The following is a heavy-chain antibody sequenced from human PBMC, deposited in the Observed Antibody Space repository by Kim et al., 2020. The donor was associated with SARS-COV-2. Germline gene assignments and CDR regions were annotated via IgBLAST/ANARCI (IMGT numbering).Heavy chain of an antibody. Sequence: SETLSLTCSVSGGSISSYQWHWVRHPQGKGLEWVGYIYISGRKNSNPSLKSRVTISVDTSTNQISLTLNSATVADTATYYCARPSPYYTRLTGYRLYM. D-gene: IGHD3-9*01. CDR1: GGSISSYQ. J-gene: IGHJ6*03. CDR3: ARPSPYYTRLTGYRLYM. CDR2: IYISGRK. V-gene: IGHV4-59*08.